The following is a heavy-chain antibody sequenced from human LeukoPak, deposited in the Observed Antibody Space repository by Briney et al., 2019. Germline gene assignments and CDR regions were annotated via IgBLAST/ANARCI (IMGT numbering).Heavy chain of an antibody. J-gene: IGHJ4*02. D-gene: IGHD3-22*01. CDR3: ARHDSSGYPLRY. CDR1: GGSISSYY. V-gene: IGHV4-59*08. Sequence: SETLSLTCTVSGGSISSYYWSWIRQPPGKGLEWIGYTYYSGSTNYNPSLKSRATISVDTSKNQFSLKLSSVTAADTAVYYCARHDSSGYPLRYWGQGTLVTVSS. CDR2: TYYSGST.